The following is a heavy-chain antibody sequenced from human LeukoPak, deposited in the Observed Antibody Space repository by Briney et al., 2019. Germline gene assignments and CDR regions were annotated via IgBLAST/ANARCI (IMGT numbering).Heavy chain of an antibody. CDR2: ISAYNGNT. CDR3: ARGWNFLGYCSSTSCSPFDY. Sequence: ASVKVSCKASGYTFTSYGISWVRQAPGQGLEWMGWISAYNGNTNYAQKLQGRVTMTTDTSTSTAYMELRSLRSDDTAVYYCARGWNFLGYCSSTSCSPFDYWGQGTLVTVSS. J-gene: IGHJ4*02. CDR1: GYTFTSYG. D-gene: IGHD2-2*01. V-gene: IGHV1-18*01.